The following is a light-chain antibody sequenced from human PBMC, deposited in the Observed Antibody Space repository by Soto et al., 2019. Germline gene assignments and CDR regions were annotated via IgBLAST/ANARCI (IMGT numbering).Light chain of an antibody. V-gene: IGKV1-39*01. CDR3: QQTYTTPEIT. CDR2: DAS. CDR1: QSIGRY. Sequence: DIQMTHSPCSLSASVGDRVTITCRSSQSIGRYLNWDQQKPGKSPNSLFYDASGLQSGVPSRVSGSGSGTGFTLTFDTLQPEDFAIYYCQQTYTTPEITFGQGTRLEIK. J-gene: IGKJ5*01.